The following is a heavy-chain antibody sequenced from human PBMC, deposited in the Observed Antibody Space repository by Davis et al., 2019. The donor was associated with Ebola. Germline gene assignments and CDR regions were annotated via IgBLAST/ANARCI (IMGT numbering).Heavy chain of an antibody. J-gene: IGHJ5*02. Sequence: GESLKISCAASGFTFSSYGMHWVRQAPGKGLEWVAVISYDGSNKYYADSVKGRFTISRDNSKNTLYLQMNSLRAEDTAVYYCAKSQLRSSSSSDWFDPWGPGTLVTVS. CDR1: GFTFSSYG. V-gene: IGHV3-30*18. D-gene: IGHD6-6*01. CDR2: ISYDGSNK. CDR3: AKSQLRSSSSSDWFDP.